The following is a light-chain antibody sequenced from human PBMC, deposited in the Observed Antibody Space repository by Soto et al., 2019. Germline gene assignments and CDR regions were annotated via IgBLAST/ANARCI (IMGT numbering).Light chain of an antibody. Sequence: QLTQSPSSLSASVGDRVTITCQASQDISNYLHWFQQKPGKAPQLLIFDVSNLQTGVPSRFSGGGSGTDFALTISSLEPEDIATYYCQQYDSLPLTFGQGTRLEIK. CDR2: DVS. J-gene: IGKJ5*01. V-gene: IGKV1-33*01. CDR1: QDISNY. CDR3: QQYDSLPLT.